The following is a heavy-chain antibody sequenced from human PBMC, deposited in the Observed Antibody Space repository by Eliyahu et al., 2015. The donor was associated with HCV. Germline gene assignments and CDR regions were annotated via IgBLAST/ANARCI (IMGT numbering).Heavy chain of an antibody. D-gene: IGHD4-17*01. V-gene: IGHV4-39*01. CDR2: IYYSGST. J-gene: IGHJ4*02. Sequence: QLQLQESGPGLVKPSETLPLTCTVSGGSISSSSYYWGWIRQPPGKGLEWIGSIYYSGSTYXNPSLKSRVTISVDTSKNQFSLKLSSVTAADTAVYYCARRVSEPYYGDYTVDYWGQGTLVTVSS. CDR1: GGSISSSSYY. CDR3: ARRVSEPYYGDYTVDY.